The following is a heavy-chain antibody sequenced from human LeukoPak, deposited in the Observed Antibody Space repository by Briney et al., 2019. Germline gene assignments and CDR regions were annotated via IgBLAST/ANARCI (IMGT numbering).Heavy chain of an antibody. CDR2: IIWNSGSI. CDR1: GFTFDDYA. D-gene: IGHD4-23*01. V-gene: IGHV3-9*03. CDR3: AKDGMRGGNSGWVDY. J-gene: IGHJ4*02. Sequence: GGSLRLSXAASGFTFDDYAMHWVRQAPGKGLEWVSGIIWNSGSIGYADSVKGRFTISRDNAKNSLYLQMNSLRAEDMALYYCAKDGMRGGNSGWVDYWGQGTLVTVSS.